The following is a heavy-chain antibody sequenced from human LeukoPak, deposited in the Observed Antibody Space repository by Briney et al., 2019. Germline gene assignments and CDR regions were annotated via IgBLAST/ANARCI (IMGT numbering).Heavy chain of an antibody. CDR2: IYYTGPT. CDR3: ARGPYSYDSSGAFDI. J-gene: IGHJ3*02. D-gene: IGHD3-22*01. V-gene: IGHV4-39*07. Sequence: PSETLSLTCTVSGASISGSRYYWGWIRQPPGKGLEWIGNIYYTGPTNYNPSLKSRVTISVDTSKNQFSLKLSSVTAADTAVYFCARGPYSYDSSGAFDIWGQGTMVTVSS. CDR1: GASISGSRYY.